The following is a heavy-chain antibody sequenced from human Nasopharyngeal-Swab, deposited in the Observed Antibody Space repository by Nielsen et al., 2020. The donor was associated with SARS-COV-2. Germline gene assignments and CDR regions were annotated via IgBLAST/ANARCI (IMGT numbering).Heavy chain of an antibody. J-gene: IGHJ3*02. V-gene: IGHV3-33*01. CDR2: IWYDGSNK. CDR3: AREGGGSYSDTFDM. CDR1: GFTFSSYG. D-gene: IGHD3-10*01. Sequence: GGSLRLSCAASGFTFSSYGMHWVRQAPGKGLEWVAVIWYDGSNKYYADSVKGRFTISRDNAKNTLYLQMNSLRAEDTAVYYCAREGGGSYSDTFDMWGQGTMVTVSS.